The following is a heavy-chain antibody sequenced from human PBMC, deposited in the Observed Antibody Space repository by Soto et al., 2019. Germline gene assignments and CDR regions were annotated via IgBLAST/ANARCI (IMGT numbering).Heavy chain of an antibody. D-gene: IGHD3-22*01. V-gene: IGHV4-38-2*01. CDR3: AGVGHWVPYYYDSSPYTFENWFDP. CDR1: GYSISSGYY. CDR2: IYHGVST. J-gene: IGHJ5*02. Sequence: SETLSLTCAVSGYSISSGYYWGWLRQPPGKGLEWIGSIYHGVSTYYNPSLNSRVTLSIDMTNNHVSLILKSVTAADKAVYYCAGVGHWVPYYYDSSPYTFENWFDPCGQRTLVTVSS.